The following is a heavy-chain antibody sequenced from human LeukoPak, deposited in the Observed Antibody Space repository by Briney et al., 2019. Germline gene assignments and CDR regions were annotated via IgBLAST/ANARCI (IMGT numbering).Heavy chain of an antibody. Sequence: GGSLSLSCAASGFTFSSYAMSWVRQAPGKGLEWVSGISGSGDNTYYADSVKGRFTISRDNSKNTLYVQVNNLGTEDTAAYYCAKGSYYDSSGSFYFDYWGQGTLVTVSS. CDR2: ISGSGDNT. J-gene: IGHJ4*02. CDR3: AKGSYYDSSGSFYFDY. CDR1: GFTFSSYA. D-gene: IGHD3-22*01. V-gene: IGHV3-23*01.